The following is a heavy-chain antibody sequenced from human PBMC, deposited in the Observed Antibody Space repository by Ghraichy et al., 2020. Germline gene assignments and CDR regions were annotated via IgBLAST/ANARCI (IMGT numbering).Heavy chain of an antibody. J-gene: IGHJ4*02. CDR3: ARLRLTAGAGAYLDELKETRDGNDY. V-gene: IGHV4-34*01. Sequence: SQTLSLTCAVSGGSFSGYYWSWIRQPPGKGLVWIGEINHSGSTNYNPSLKSRVTISVDTSKNQFSLKLSSVTAADTAVYYCARLRLTAGAGAYLDELKETRDGNDYWGQGTLVTVSS. CDR2: INHSGST. D-gene: IGHD6-19*01. CDR1: GGSFSGYY.